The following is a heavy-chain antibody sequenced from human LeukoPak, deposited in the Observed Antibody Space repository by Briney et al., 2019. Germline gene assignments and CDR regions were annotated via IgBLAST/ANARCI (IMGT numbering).Heavy chain of an antibody. J-gene: IGHJ4*02. Sequence: GGSLRLSCAASGFSFSGHWMNWVRQPPGKGLEWVANIKADGSEKYYVDSVKGRFTLSRDDAKRTVDLQMDNLRAEDTAIYYCAYRNNFEYWGQGALVTVSS. CDR1: GFSFSGHW. CDR2: IKADGSEK. D-gene: IGHD1-26*01. V-gene: IGHV3-7*05. CDR3: AYRNNFEY.